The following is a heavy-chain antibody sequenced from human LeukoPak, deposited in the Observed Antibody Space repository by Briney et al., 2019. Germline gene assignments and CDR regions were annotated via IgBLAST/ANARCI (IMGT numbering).Heavy chain of an antibody. CDR1: GFTFSSYA. Sequence: PGGSLRLSCAASGFTFSSYAMSWVRQAPGKGLEWVSAISCSGGSTYYADSVKGRFTISRDNSKNTLYLQMNSLRAEDTAVYYCAKGMAQGNYYGMDVWGQGTTVTVSS. V-gene: IGHV3-23*01. J-gene: IGHJ6*02. CDR3: AKGMAQGNYYGMDV. CDR2: ISCSGGST. D-gene: IGHD5-24*01.